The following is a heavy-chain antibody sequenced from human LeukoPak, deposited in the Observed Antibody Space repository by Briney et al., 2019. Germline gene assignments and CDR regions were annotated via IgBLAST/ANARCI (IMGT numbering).Heavy chain of an antibody. CDR1: GYTLTELS. D-gene: IGHD2/OR15-2a*01. CDR2: FDPEDGET. J-gene: IGHJ4*02. Sequence: ASVKVSCKVSGYTLTELSMHWVRQAPGKGLEWMGGFDPEDGETIYAQKFQGGVTMTEDTSTDTAYMELSSLRSEDTAVYYCATDPVSTTDGAVDYWGQGTLVTVSS. V-gene: IGHV1-24*01. CDR3: ATDPVSTTDGAVDY.